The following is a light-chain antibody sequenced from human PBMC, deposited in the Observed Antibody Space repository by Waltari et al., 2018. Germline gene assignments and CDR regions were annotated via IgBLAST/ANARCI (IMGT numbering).Light chain of an antibody. V-gene: IGLV2-11*01. Sequence: QSALTQPRSVSGSPGQSVTISCTGTSSAGGRFNYVSWHQQHPGKAPKLMIYDVNKRPSGVPDRFSGSKSGNTASLTISGLQAEDEADYYCCSYAGSYTLVFGGGTKLTVL. CDR2: DVN. CDR3: CSYAGSYTLV. J-gene: IGLJ3*02. CDR1: SSAGGRFNY.